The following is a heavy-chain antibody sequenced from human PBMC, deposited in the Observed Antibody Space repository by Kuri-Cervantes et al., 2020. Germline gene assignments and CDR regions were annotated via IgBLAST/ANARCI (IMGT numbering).Heavy chain of an antibody. D-gene: IGHD5-24*01. CDR1: GFTFSSHA. V-gene: IGHV3-23*01. CDR2: ISGSGGST. Sequence: GGSLRLSCAASGFTFSSHAMSWVRQAPGKGLEWVSAISGSGGSTYYADSVKGRFTISRDNSKNTLYLQMNSLRAEDTAVYYCARDGGWLQSQYYFDYWGQGTLVTVSS. CDR3: ARDGGWLQSQYYFDY. J-gene: IGHJ4*02.